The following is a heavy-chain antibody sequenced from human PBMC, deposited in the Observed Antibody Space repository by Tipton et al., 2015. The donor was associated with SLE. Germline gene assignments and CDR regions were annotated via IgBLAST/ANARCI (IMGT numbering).Heavy chain of an antibody. CDR3: ARVGPSYYYYMDV. Sequence: TLSLTCTISGGSFGTFFWSWVRQPPGKRLEWIGYIYYTGSADYNPSVKIRVAISIDTSKKQFSLRVRSVTAADSAVYYCARVGPSYYYYMDVWGRGTTVTVSS. V-gene: IGHV4-59*01. CDR2: IYYTGSA. D-gene: IGHD3-10*01. J-gene: IGHJ6*03. CDR1: GGSFGTFF.